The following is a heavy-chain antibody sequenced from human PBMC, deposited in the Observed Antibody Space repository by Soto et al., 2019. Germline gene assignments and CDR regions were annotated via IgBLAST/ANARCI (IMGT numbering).Heavy chain of an antibody. V-gene: IGHV4-30-4*01. CDR3: ARDLLVFDTSGFHF. J-gene: IGHJ4*01. CDR1: GDPIGSGDFY. CDR2: IHHSGTT. D-gene: IGHD3-9*01. Sequence: QVLLQESGPGLVKASQTLSLDCTVSGDPIGSGDFYWTWIRQTPERGLEWIGNIHHSGTTSYNPSLGSRICISMDTSRNVFSLSLTSVAVADTAVYFCARDLLVFDTSGFHFWGRGILVSV.